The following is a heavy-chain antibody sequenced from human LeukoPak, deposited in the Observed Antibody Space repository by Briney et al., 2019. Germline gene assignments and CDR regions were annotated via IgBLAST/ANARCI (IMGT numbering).Heavy chain of an antibody. Sequence: GRSLRLSCAASGFTFSSYGMHWVRQAPGKGLEWVAVIWYDGSNKYYADSVKGRFAISRDNSKNTLYLQMNSLRAEDTAVYYCAKERGGYYYYYMDVWGKGTTVTVSS. J-gene: IGHJ6*03. CDR2: IWYDGSNK. CDR3: AKERGGYYYYYMDV. CDR1: GFTFSSYG. D-gene: IGHD3-10*01. V-gene: IGHV3-33*06.